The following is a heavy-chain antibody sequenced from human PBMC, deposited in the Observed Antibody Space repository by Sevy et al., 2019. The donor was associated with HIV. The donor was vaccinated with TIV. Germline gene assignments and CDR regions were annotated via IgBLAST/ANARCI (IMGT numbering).Heavy chain of an antibody. D-gene: IGHD3-9*01. Sequence: GGSLRLSCAASGLTLSSCGMHWARRAPGKGLEWVAVISYDGSNKYYAESVKGRFTISRDTSKNTLCLQMNSLRAEDTAVYYCAKDFTGFYGMDVWGQGTTVTVSS. J-gene: IGHJ6*02. CDR2: ISYDGSNK. CDR3: AKDFTGFYGMDV. CDR1: GLTLSSCG. V-gene: IGHV3-30*18.